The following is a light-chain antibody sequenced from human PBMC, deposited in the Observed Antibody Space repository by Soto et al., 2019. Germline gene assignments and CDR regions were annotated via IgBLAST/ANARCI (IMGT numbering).Light chain of an antibody. CDR3: QQYNDWPPRWT. V-gene: IGKV3-15*01. J-gene: IGKJ1*01. CDR2: RAS. CDR1: QSVTVN. Sequence: EIVMTQSPATLSLSPGERATLSCRASQSVTVNLDWYQQKPGQAPRLLIYRASTRATGIPARFSGGGSGTEFPPTISSMQSEDFAVYICQQYNDWPPRWTLGQGTKVEIK.